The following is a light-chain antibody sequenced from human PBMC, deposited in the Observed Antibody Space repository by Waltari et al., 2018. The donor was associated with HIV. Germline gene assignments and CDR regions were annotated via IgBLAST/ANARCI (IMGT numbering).Light chain of an antibody. CDR2: GAS. Sequence: IALTQSPGTLSLSTWERATLSCRPSKSVSSRYLAWYEQKPGPAPRPLSYGASSRATGSPDRFSGSGSGTDFTLTISRLEPEDFAVYYCQQYGSSPPTFGQGTKLEIK. CDR3: QQYGSSPPT. J-gene: IGKJ2*01. V-gene: IGKV3-20*01. CDR1: KSVSSRY.